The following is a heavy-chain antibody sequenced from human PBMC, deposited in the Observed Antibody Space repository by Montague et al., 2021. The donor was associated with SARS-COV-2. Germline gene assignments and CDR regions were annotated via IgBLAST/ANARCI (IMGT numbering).Heavy chain of an antibody. D-gene: IGHD1-7*01. J-gene: IGHJ4*02. CDR2: IYHNGKT. Sequence: SETLSLTCNVSGGSITNTRYFWGWIRQPPGKALEWIGSIYHNGKTYYNPSLERRALLSIDTSKNQFSLRLSSVIASDTAVYYCAVELNYFFDYWGQGFLVSVSS. CDR1: GGSITNTRYF. V-gene: IGHV4-39*01. CDR3: AVELNYFFDY.